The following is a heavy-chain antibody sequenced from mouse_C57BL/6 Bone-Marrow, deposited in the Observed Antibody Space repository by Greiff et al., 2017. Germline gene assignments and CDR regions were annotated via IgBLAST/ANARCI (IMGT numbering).Heavy chain of an antibody. V-gene: IGHV1-42*01. CDR2: INPSTGGT. CDR3: AKYYYGLDY. J-gene: IGHJ2*01. CDR1: GYSFTGYY. D-gene: IGHD1-1*01. Sequence: VQLQQSGPELVKPGASVKISCKASGYSFTGYYMNWVKQSPEKSLEWIGEINPSTGGTTYNQKFKAKATLTVDKSSSTAYMQLKSLTSEDSAVYNCAKYYYGLDYWGQGTTLTVSS.